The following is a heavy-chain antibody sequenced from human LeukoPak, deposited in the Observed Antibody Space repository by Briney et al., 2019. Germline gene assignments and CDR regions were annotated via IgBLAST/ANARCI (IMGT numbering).Heavy chain of an antibody. CDR1: GFTLSSYE. CDR2: ISSSGSTI. V-gene: IGHV3-48*03. J-gene: IGHJ4*02. CDR3: ASNSIAALSHYFDY. Sequence: PGGSLRLSCAASGFTLSSYEMNWVRQAPREGLEWVSYISSSGSTIYYADSAKGRFTISRDNAKKSLYLQMNSLRAEDTAVYYCASNSIAALSHYFDYWGQGALVTVSS. D-gene: IGHD6-6*01.